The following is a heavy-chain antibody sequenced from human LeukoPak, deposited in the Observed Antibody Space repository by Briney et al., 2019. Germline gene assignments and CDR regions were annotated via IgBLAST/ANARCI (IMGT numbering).Heavy chain of an antibody. CDR1: GGSISSSSYY. CDR3: ARDPKMIDAFDI. CDR2: IYYSGST. J-gene: IGHJ3*02. D-gene: IGHD3-22*01. V-gene: IGHV4-39*07. Sequence: SETLSLTCTVSGGSISSSSYYWGWIRQPPGKGLEWIGSIYYSGSTYYNPSLKSRVTISVDASKNRFSLKLSSVTAADTAVYYCARDPKMIDAFDIWGQGTMVTVSS.